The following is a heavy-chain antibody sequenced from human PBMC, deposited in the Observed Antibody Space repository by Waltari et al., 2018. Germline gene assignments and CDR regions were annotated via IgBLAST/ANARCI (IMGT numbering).Heavy chain of an antibody. Sequence: QLQLQESGPGLVKPSETLSLICTVSGVSISSSSYYWGWIRQPPGKGLEWIANIYYDGYTDYNSSLKSRLTISLDTPKNQFSLKLTSVTAADTAVYYCARGAGHYKPFDFWGQGTLVAVSS. CDR2: IYYDGYT. V-gene: IGHV4-39*07. CDR3: ARGAGHYKPFDF. D-gene: IGHD4-4*01. J-gene: IGHJ4*02. CDR1: GVSISSSSYY.